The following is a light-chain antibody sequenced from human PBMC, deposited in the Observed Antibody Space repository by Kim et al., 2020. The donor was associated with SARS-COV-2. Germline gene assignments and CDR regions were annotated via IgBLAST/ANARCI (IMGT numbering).Light chain of an antibody. CDR1: SSNFGAGFD. CDR2: ANN. J-gene: IGLJ3*02. V-gene: IGLV1-40*01. Sequence: RVIISGTGHSSNFGAGFDVNWYQQRPRTAPKLLIYANNHRPSGVPDRFSGSKSGTSASLAIAGLQTDDEADYYCLSYDNSLSGSVFGGGTQLTVL. CDR3: LSYDNSLSGSV.